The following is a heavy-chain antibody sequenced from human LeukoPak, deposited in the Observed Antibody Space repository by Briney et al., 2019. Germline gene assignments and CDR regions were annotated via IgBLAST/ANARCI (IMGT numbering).Heavy chain of an antibody. CDR2: ISGSGGST. CDR3: AKTGHSSGWYGDFDY. Sequence: GSLRLSCAASGLTFSSSTMNWLRQAPGKGLEWVSAISGSGGSTYYADSVKGRFTISRDNSKNTLYLQMNSLRAEDTAVYYCAKTGHSSGWYGDFDYWGQGTLVTVSS. CDR1: GLTFSSST. D-gene: IGHD6-19*01. J-gene: IGHJ4*02. V-gene: IGHV3-23*01.